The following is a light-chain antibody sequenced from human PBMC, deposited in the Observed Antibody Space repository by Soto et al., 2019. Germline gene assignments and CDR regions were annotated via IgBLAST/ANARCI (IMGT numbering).Light chain of an antibody. CDR1: SSDIGSHNF. CDR3: SSYASTTSVL. J-gene: IGLJ3*02. Sequence: QSALTQPASVSGSPGQSITISCTGISSDIGSHNFISWYQQHPGKAPKLIISDVSNRPFGVSTRFSGSKSGNTASLTLSGLQAEDEADYYCSSYASTTSVLFGGGTKVTVL. CDR2: DVS. V-gene: IGLV2-14*03.